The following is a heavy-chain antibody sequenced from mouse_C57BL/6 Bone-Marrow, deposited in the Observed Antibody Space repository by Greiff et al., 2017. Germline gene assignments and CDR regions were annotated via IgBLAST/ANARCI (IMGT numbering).Heavy chain of an antibody. D-gene: IGHD2-10*01. CDR1: GYTFTGYW. V-gene: IGHV1-64*01. CDR2: IHPNSGST. Sequence: QVQLKQPGAELVKPGASVKLSCTASGYTFTGYWMHWVKQGPGQGLEWIGMIHPNSGSTNYNEKFKSKATLTVDKSSSTAYMQLSSLTSEDSAVYYCARRRLLNFDYWGQGTTLTVSS. J-gene: IGHJ2*01. CDR3: ARRRLLNFDY.